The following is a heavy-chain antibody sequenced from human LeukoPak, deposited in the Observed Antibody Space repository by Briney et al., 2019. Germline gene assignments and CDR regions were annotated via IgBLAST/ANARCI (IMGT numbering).Heavy chain of an antibody. CDR1: GGSISSGGYS. J-gene: IGHJ4*02. Sequence: SETLSLTCAVSGGSISSGGYSWSWIRQPPGTGLEWIGYIYHSGSTYYNPSLKSRVTISVDTSKNQFSLKLSSVTAADTAVYYCARVRSVGCSGGSCYSSYYFDYWGQGTLVTVSS. V-gene: IGHV4-30-2*01. CDR3: ARVRSVGCSGGSCYSSYYFDY. CDR2: IYHSGST. D-gene: IGHD2-15*01.